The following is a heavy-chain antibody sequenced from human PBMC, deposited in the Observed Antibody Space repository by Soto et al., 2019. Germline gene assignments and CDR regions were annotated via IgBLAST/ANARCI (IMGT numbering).Heavy chain of an antibody. J-gene: IGHJ5*02. CDR2: IKQDGSEK. CDR3: ARPSSGWYNWFDP. V-gene: IGHV3-7*01. D-gene: IGHD6-19*01. CDR1: GFTFSSYW. Sequence: EVQLVESGGGLVQPGGSLRLSCAASGFTFSSYWMSWVRQAPGKGLEWVANIKQDGSEKYYVDSVKGRFIISRDNAKNSLYLQMNSLRAEDTAVYYCARPSSGWYNWFDPWGQGTLVTVSS.